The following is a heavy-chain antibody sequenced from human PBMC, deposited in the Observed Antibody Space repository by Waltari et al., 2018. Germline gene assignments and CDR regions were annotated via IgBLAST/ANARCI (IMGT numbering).Heavy chain of an antibody. Sequence: EVQLLESGGDLVQPGGSLSLSCAASGITFSNYAINWVRLAPGTGLGWVSAITVGDDTYYADSVKGRFTISRDTSKDTVHLQMNGLRAEDTAVYYCATPFYNWDDPLHSWGQGTLVTVSS. D-gene: IGHD1-20*01. CDR3: ATPFYNWDDPLHS. CDR2: ITVGDDT. V-gene: IGHV3-23*01. J-gene: IGHJ4*02. CDR1: GITFSNYA.